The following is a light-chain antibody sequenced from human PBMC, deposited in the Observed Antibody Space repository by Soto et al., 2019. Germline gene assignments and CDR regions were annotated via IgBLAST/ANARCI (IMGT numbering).Light chain of an antibody. Sequence: DIVMTQSPDSLAVSLGERATINCKSSQSVLYSSNNKNYLAWYQQKPGQPPKVLIYWASTRESGVPDRFSGSESGTDFTLTLNSLQAEDVAVYYCQQYYSTPWTFGQGTKLEIK. V-gene: IGKV4-1*01. J-gene: IGKJ1*01. CDR2: WAS. CDR1: QSVLYSSNNKNY. CDR3: QQYYSTPWT.